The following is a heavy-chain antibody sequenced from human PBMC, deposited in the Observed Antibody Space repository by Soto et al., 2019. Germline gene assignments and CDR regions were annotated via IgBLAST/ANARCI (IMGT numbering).Heavy chain of an antibody. J-gene: IGHJ6*02. CDR1: GFTFSDYA. CDR3: ARDSYGMDV. Sequence: QVQLVESGGGVVQPGRSLRLSCAASGFTFSDYAMHWFRQAPGKGLEWVAVISYDGSNKYHADSVKGRFTISRDNSRSTLDLQMNSLRAEDTAVYYCARDSYGMDVWGQGTTVTVSS. V-gene: IGHV3-30-3*01. CDR2: ISYDGSNK.